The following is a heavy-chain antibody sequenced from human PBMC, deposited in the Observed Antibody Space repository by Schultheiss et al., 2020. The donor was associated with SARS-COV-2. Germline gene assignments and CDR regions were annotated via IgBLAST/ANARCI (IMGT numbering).Heavy chain of an antibody. CDR2: ISHDGTNK. J-gene: IGHJ5*02. CDR1: GFTFITYG. V-gene: IGHV3-30*03. D-gene: IGHD2-15*01. Sequence: GGSLRLSCAASGFTFITYGMHWVRQAPGKGLEWVALISHDGTNKYYADSMQGRFTVSRDNANNSLYLQMHSLRVEDTAVYYCVRDRSWWTPYNCFDLWGRGTLVTVSS. CDR3: VRDRSWWTPYNCFDL.